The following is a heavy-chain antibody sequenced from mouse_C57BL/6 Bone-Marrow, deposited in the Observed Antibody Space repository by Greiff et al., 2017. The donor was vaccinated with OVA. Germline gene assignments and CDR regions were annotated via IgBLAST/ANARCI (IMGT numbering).Heavy chain of an antibody. CDR1: GYTFTDYY. Sequence: VQLQQSGAELVRPGASVKLSCKASGYTFTDYYINWVKQRPGQGLEWIARIYPGSGNTYYNEKFKGKATLTAEKSSSTAYMQLSSLTSEDSAVYFCARVFITTVVEDWYFDVWGTGTTVTVSS. CDR2: IYPGSGNT. J-gene: IGHJ1*03. V-gene: IGHV1-76*01. CDR3: ARVFITTVVEDWYFDV. D-gene: IGHD1-1*01.